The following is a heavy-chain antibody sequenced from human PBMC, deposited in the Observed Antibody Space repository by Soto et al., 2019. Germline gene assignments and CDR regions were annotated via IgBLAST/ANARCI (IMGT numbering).Heavy chain of an antibody. CDR1: GFTFSSYA. D-gene: IGHD2-15*01. V-gene: IGHV3-23*01. CDR2: TSGSGGST. CDR3: AKDAAYCSGGSCFKVY. J-gene: IGHJ4*02. Sequence: GGSLRLSCAASGFTFSSYAMSWVRQAPGKGLEWVSATSGSGGSTHYADSVKGRFTISRDNSKNTLYLQMNSLRAEDTAVYYCAKDAAYCSGGSCFKVYWGQGTLVTVSS.